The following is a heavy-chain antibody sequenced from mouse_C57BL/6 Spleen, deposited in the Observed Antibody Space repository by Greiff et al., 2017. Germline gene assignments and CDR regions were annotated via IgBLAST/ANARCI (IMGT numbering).Heavy chain of an antibody. J-gene: IGHJ2*01. D-gene: IGHD1-1*01. CDR3: ASPIITTVVADY. CDR2: ISYDGSN. Sequence: EVQLVESGPGLVKPSQSLSLTCSVTGYSITSGYYWNWIRQFPGNKLEWMGYISYDGSNNYNPSLKNRISITRDTSKNQFFLKLNSVTTEDTATYYCASPIITTVVADYWGQGTTLTVSS. CDR1: GYSITSGYY. V-gene: IGHV3-6*01.